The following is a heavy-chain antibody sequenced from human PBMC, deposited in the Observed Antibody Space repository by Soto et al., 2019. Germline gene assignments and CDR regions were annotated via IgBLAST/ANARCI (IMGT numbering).Heavy chain of an antibody. D-gene: IGHD3-3*01. CDR3: AHRVLRAVFGLVTTTAIYFDF. Sequence: QITLNESGPTVVKPTETLTLTCTFSGFSLTTSGVGVGWVRQSPGKAPEWLAFIYWDDDKRYSTSLKSRLTITKHTSNNQVVPTLANVYPADTATYYCAHRVLRAVFGLVTTTAIYFDFWGQGTPVVVSS. J-gene: IGHJ4*02. V-gene: IGHV2-5*02. CDR2: IYWDDDK. CDR1: GFSLTTSGVG.